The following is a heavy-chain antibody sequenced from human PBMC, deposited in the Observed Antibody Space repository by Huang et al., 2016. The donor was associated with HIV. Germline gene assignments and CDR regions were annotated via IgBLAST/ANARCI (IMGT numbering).Heavy chain of an antibody. V-gene: IGHV1-2*02. D-gene: IGHD3-10*01. CDR2: VNPKSGAT. J-gene: IGHJ5*02. CDR1: GYTFTDYY. Sequence: QVQLVQSGAEVKKPGASVKVSCRTSGYTFTDYYIHWVGQAPGPGLEWMGWVNPKSGATNEAQRVQGRLHMTTDTSTSAVYMELANLRSDDTAVYYCARAVVRGLIIRFDPWGQGTLVTVSS. CDR3: ARAVVRGLIIRFDP.